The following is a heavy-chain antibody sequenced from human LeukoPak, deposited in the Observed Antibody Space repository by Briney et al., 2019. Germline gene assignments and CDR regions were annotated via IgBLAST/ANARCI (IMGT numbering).Heavy chain of an antibody. CDR2: ISAYNGNT. V-gene: IGHV1-18*01. CDR3: ARGSRQQLVFLYFDY. D-gene: IGHD6-13*01. CDR1: GYTFTSYG. Sequence: ASVKVSCKASGYTFTSYGISWVRQAPGQGLEWMGWISAYNGNTNYAQKLQGRVTMTTDTSTSTAYMELRSLRSDDTAVYYCARGSRQQLVFLYFDYWGQGTLVTVSS. J-gene: IGHJ4*02.